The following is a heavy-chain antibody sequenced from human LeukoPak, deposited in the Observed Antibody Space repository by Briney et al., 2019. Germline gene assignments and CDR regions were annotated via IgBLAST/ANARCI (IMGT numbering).Heavy chain of an antibody. V-gene: IGHV3-30-3*01. Sequence: GGSLRLSCAASGFTFSSYAMHWVRQAPGKGLEWVAVISYDGSNKYYADSVKGRFTISRDNSKNTLYLQMNSLRAEDTAVYYCASGVYSYYDILTDYWGQGTLVTVSS. J-gene: IGHJ4*02. CDR3: ASGVYSYYDILTDY. D-gene: IGHD3-9*01. CDR2: ISYDGSNK. CDR1: GFTFSSYA.